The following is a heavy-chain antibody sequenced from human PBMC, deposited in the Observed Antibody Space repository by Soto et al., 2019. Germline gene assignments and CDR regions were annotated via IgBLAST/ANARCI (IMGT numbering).Heavy chain of an antibody. CDR3: AKVRLLDFWSGYPNWFDP. J-gene: IGHJ5*02. D-gene: IGHD3-3*01. CDR1: GFTFSSYA. V-gene: IGHV3-23*01. CDR2: ISGSGGST. Sequence: EVQLLESGGGLVQPGGSLRLSCAASGFTFSSYAMSWVRQAPGKGLEWVSAISGSGGSTYYADSVKGRFTISRDNSKNTLYLQMNSLRAEDTAVYYCAKVRLLDFWSGYPNWFDPWGQGTLVTVSS.